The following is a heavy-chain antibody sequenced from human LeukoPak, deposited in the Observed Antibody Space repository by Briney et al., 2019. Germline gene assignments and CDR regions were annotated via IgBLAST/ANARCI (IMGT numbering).Heavy chain of an antibody. D-gene: IGHD3-10*01. J-gene: IGHJ5*02. Sequence: SPITSDGSTTSSPDSVKARFTISTDNSKNTLYLQMNSLRAEDTAVYFCARVATGSYDWFDPWGQGTLVTVSS. CDR2: ITSDGSTT. CDR3: ARVATGSYDWFDP. V-gene: IGHV3-74*01.